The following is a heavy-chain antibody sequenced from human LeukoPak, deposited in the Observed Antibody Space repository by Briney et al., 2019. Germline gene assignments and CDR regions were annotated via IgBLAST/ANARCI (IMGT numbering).Heavy chain of an antibody. CDR3: TRDPTYYLRYGYFDF. CDR1: GFTFDDYA. V-gene: IGHV3-9*01. J-gene: IGHJ4*02. D-gene: IGHD3-9*01. CDR2: ISWNSGSI. Sequence: GGSLRLSCAASGFTFDDYAMHWVRQAPGKGLEWVSGISWNSGSIGYADSVKGRFTISRDNAKNSLYLQMSSLTAEDTAVYYCTRDPTYYLRYGYFDFWGQGVQVTVSS.